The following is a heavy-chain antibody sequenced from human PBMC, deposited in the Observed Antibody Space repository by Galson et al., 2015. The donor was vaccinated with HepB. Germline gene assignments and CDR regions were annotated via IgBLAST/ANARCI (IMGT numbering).Heavy chain of an antibody. V-gene: IGHV3-30-3*01. J-gene: IGHJ6*03. Sequence: SLRLSCAASGFTFSSYAMHWVRQAPGKGLEWVAVISYDGSNKYYADSVKGRFTISRDNSKNTLYLQMNSLRAEDTAVYYCAGNYMDVWGKGTTVTVSS. CDR1: GFTFSSYA. CDR2: ISYDGSNK. CDR3: AGNYMDV.